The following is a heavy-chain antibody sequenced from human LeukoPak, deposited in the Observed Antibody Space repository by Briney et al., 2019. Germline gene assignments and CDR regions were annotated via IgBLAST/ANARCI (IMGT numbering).Heavy chain of an antibody. CDR1: GFTLSSYG. J-gene: IGHJ4*02. V-gene: IGHV3-30*18. Sequence: GRSLRLSCAASGFTLSSYGMQWVRQAPGKGLEWVAFISYDGSNTYYADSVKGRFTISRDNSKNTLYLQMNSLRVEDTAVYHCAKDLEPYTSGWYGDYWGQGTLVTVSS. CDR2: ISYDGSNT. D-gene: IGHD6-19*01. CDR3: AKDLEPYTSGWYGDY.